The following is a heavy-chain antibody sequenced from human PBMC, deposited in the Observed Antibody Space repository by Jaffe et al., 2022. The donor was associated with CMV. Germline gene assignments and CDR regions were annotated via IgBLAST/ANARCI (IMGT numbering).Heavy chain of an antibody. J-gene: IGHJ4*02. CDR3: ARTHANGYLRDY. D-gene: IGHD2-21*01. Sequence: QVQLVESGGGLVKPGGSLRLSCAASGFTFSDYYMSWIRQAPGKGLEWVSYITSAGSSTDYADSVKGRFTISRDNTKNSLYLQMNSLRVEDTAVYYCARTHANGYLRDYWGQGTLVTVSS. V-gene: IGHV3-11*06. CDR2: ITSAGSST. CDR1: GFTFSDYY.